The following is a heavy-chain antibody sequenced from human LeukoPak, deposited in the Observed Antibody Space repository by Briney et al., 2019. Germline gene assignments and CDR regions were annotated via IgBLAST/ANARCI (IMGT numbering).Heavy chain of an antibody. Sequence: SETLSLTCTVSGGSVNNGGYYWSWIRQPPGKGLEWIGYIYYSGSTNYNPSLKNRVTISVDMSKNQFSLKLSSVTAADTAVYYCARVVVQRYYFDYWGQGTLVTVSS. V-gene: IGHV4-61*08. J-gene: IGHJ4*02. CDR3: ARVVVQRYYFDY. D-gene: IGHD3-22*01. CDR1: GGSVNNGGYY. CDR2: IYYSGST.